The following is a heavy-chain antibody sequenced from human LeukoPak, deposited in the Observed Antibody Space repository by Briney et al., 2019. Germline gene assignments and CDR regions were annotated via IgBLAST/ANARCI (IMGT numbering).Heavy chain of an antibody. CDR3: ARATYGEGYSSSWTAFDY. Sequence: KPGGSLRLSRAASGFTFSDYYMSWIRQAPGKGLEWVSYISSSSYTNYADSVKGRFTISRDNAKNSLYLQMNSLRAEDTAVYYCARATYGEGYSSSWTAFDYWGQGTLVTVSS. V-gene: IGHV3-11*05. D-gene: IGHD6-13*01. J-gene: IGHJ4*02. CDR1: GFTFSDYY. CDR2: ISSSSYT.